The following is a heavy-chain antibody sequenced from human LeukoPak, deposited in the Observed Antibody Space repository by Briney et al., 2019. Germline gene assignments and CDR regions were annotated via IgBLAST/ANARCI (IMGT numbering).Heavy chain of an antibody. Sequence: PGGSLRLSCAASGFTFSSYAMSWIRQVPGKWLEWVSAISGSGGSTYYADSVKGRFTISRDNSKNTLYLKMNSLRAEDTAVYYCAKGLSTSCYGGVDYWGQGTLVTVSS. CDR1: GFTFSSYA. D-gene: IGHD2-2*01. CDR2: ISGSGGST. J-gene: IGHJ4*02. V-gene: IGHV3-23*01. CDR3: AKGLSTSCYGGVDY.